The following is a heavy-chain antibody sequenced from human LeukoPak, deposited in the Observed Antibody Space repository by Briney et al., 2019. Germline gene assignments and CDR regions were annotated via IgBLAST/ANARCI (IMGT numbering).Heavy chain of an antibody. J-gene: IGHJ4*02. CDR3: ARDNWGGLWSLDY. V-gene: IGHV3-33*01. CDR1: GFTFSSYG. D-gene: IGHD7-27*01. Sequence: PGRSLRLSCAASGFTFSSYGMHWVRQAPGKGLEWAAVIWYDGSNKYYADSVKGRFTISRDNSKNTLYLQMNSLRAEDTAVYYCARDNWGGLWSLDYWGQGTLVTVSS. CDR2: IWYDGSNK.